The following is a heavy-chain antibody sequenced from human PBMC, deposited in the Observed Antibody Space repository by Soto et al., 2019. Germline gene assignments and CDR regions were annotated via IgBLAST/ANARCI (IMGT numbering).Heavy chain of an antibody. Sequence: EVQLSESGGGLAQPGGSLRLSCAASGFTFNMYAMSWVRQAPGKGLEWVSGIGGSGAITYYADFVKGRFTISRDNSKNTLYLQMDSLRAEDTAIYYCARTITGYFWAGAYWGQGTLVTVSS. D-gene: IGHD1-1*01. J-gene: IGHJ4*02. CDR1: GFTFNMYA. CDR2: IGGSGAIT. V-gene: IGHV3-23*01. CDR3: ARTITGYFWAGAY.